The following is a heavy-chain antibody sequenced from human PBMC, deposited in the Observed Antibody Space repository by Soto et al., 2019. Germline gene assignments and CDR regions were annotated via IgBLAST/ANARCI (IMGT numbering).Heavy chain of an antibody. CDR1: GYTFTSYG. V-gene: IGHV1-18*01. D-gene: IGHD3-10*01. J-gene: IGHJ4*02. CDR2: ISAYNGNT. Sequence: QVQLVQSGAEVKKPGASVKVSCKASGYTFTSYGISWVRQAPGQGLEWMGWISAYNGNTNYAQKLQGKGTSTTDTATSTAYLELRSRRSDATAVYYCARGFGSGSRFEYGGQGTLVTVS. CDR3: ARGFGSGSRFEY.